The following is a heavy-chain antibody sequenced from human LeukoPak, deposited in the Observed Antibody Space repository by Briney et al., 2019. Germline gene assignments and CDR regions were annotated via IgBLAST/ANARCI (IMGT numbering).Heavy chain of an antibody. D-gene: IGHD5-18*01. V-gene: IGHV1-8*01. CDR2: MNPNSGNT. CDR1: GYTFTSYN. J-gene: IGHJ6*02. Sequence: GASVKVSCKASGYTFTSYNINWVRQATGQGLEWMGWMNPNSGNTGYAQKFQGRVTMTRSTSISTAYMELSSLRSEDTAAYYCAARSSDTAMVDYYYYGMDVWGQGTTVTVSS. CDR3: AARSSDTAMVDYYYYGMDV.